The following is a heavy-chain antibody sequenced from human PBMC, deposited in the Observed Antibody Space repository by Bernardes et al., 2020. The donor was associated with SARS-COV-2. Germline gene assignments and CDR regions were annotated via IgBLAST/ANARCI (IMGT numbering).Heavy chain of an antibody. Sequence: GGSLRLSCAASGFAFSSYWMHWVRQAPGKGLVWVSRINSDGSSTSYADSVKGRFTISRDNAKNTLYLQMNSLRAEDTAVYYCTRGSSTIFARNWFDPWGQGTLVTVSS. J-gene: IGHJ5*02. CDR1: GFAFSSYW. D-gene: IGHD3-3*01. CDR3: TRGSSTIFARNWFDP. V-gene: IGHV3-74*01. CDR2: INSDGSST.